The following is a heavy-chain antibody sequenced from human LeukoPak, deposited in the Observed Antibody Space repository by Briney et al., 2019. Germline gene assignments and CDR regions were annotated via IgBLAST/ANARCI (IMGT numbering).Heavy chain of an antibody. V-gene: IGHV1-69*04. Sequence: ASVKVSCEASGGTFSSYAISWVRQAPGQGLEWMGRIIPILGIANYAQKFQGRVTITADKSTSTAYMELSSLRSEHTAVYYCARPRDDSSGYHRFDYWGQGTLVTVSS. CDR2: IIPILGIA. D-gene: IGHD3-22*01. J-gene: IGHJ4*02. CDR1: GGTFSSYA. CDR3: ARPRDDSSGYHRFDY.